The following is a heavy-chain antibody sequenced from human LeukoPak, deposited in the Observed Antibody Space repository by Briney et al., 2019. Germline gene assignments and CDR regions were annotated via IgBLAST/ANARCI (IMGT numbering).Heavy chain of an antibody. CDR3: AHMVDIVSTIREVAFDI. J-gene: IGHJ3*02. D-gene: IGHD5/OR15-5a*01. CDR1: GFPFSSYA. V-gene: IGHV3-23*01. Sequence: GGSLRLSCAASGFPFSSYAMSWVRQAAGKGLEWVSTIYDSGDSTYYADSVKGRFAVSRDNSKNTLYLQMTSLRADDTAVYHCAHMVDIVSTIREVAFDIWGQGTMVTVSS. CDR2: IYDSGDST.